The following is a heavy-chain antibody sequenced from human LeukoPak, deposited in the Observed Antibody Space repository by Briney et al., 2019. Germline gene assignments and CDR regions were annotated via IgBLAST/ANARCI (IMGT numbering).Heavy chain of an antibody. CDR2: ISGSGGST. CDR1: GFTFSSYA. Sequence: GGSLRLSCAASGFTFSSYAMSWVRQAPGKGLEWVSAISGSGGSTYYADSVKGRFTISRDNSKNTVYLQISSLGDEDTALYYCAQSAGFDPWGQGTLVTVSS. CDR3: AQSAGFDP. J-gene: IGHJ5*02. V-gene: IGHV3-23*01.